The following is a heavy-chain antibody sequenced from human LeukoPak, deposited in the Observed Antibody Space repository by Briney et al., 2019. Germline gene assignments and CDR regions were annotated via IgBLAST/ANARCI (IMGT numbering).Heavy chain of an antibody. Sequence: ASVTVSFKASGYTFTIYGISWVRQAPGQGLEWMGWISAYNGNTNYAQKLQGRVTMTTDTSTSTAYMELRSLRSDDTAVYYCARDGPYRAVAGTWGQGTRLTVAS. CDR3: ARDGPYRAVAGT. CDR2: ISAYNGNT. CDR1: GYTFTIYG. J-gene: IGHJ5*02. V-gene: IGHV1-18*04. D-gene: IGHD6-19*01.